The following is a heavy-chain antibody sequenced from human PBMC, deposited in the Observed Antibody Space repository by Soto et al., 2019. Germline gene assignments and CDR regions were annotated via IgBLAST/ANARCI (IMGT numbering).Heavy chain of an antibody. V-gene: IGHV4-34*01. Sequence: QVQLQQWGAGLLEPSETLSLTCAVFGGSVNSGNYYWSWIRQPPGKGLEWIGEMSHSGGTHFNPSLKGRVTISVDTSKNQFSLKMSSVTAADTALYYCARVERGTATTVVDAFDIWGPGTMVTVSS. D-gene: IGHD1-1*01. CDR2: MSHSGGT. CDR3: ARVERGTATTVVDAFDI. J-gene: IGHJ3*02. CDR1: GGSVNSGNYY.